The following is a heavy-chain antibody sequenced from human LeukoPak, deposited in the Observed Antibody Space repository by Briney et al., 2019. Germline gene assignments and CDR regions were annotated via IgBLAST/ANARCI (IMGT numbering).Heavy chain of an antibody. CDR3: ARSIVATMKYYYYYYGMDV. J-gene: IGHJ6*02. CDR2: IYSGGST. Sequence: SGGSLRLSCAASGFTVSSNYMSWVRQAPGKGLEWVSVIYSGGSTYYADSVKGRFTISRHNSKNTLYLQMNSLRAEDTAVYYCARSIVATMKYYYYYYGMDVWGQGTTVTVSS. V-gene: IGHV3-53*04. D-gene: IGHD5-12*01. CDR1: GFTVSSNY.